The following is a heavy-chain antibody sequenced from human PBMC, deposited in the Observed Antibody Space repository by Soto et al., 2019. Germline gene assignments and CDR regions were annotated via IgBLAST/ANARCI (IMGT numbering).Heavy chain of an antibody. CDR2: IIVGSGNT. V-gene: IGHV1-58*01. J-gene: IGHJ6*02. D-gene: IGHD2-15*01. CDR3: AAASDSPEYYSGGSCLYYYYGMDV. Sequence: SVQVSFKASGFTFTSSAVQWVRQAPGQRLEWIGWIIVGSGNTTYAQKFQERVTITRDMSTSTAYMELSSMRSEDTAVYYCAAASDSPEYYSGGSCLYYYYGMDVWGQGTTVTVSS. CDR1: GFTFTSSA.